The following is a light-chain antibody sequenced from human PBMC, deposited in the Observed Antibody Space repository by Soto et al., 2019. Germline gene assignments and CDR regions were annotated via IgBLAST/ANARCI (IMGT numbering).Light chain of an antibody. J-gene: IGKJ1*01. CDR2: AAS. CDR1: QGISSY. V-gene: IGKV1-9*01. CDR3: QQYNSYSPAT. Sequence: DIQLTQSPSFLSASVGDRVTITCRASQGISSYLAWYQQKPGKAPKLLIYAASTLQSGVPSRFSGRGSETEFTLTISSLQPDDFATYYYQQYNSYSPATFGQGTKVEI.